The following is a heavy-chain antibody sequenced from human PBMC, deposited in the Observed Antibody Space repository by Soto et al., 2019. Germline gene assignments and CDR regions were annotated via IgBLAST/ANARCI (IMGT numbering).Heavy chain of an antibody. CDR3: VIITMIPPEWAFDI. V-gene: IGHV1-69*06. CDR2: IIPIFGTA. J-gene: IGHJ3*02. D-gene: IGHD3-22*01. CDR1: GGTFSSYA. Sequence: SVKVSCKASGGTFSSYAISWVRQAPGQGLEWMGGIIPIFGTANYAQKFQGRVTITADKSTSTAYMELSSLRSEDTAVYYCVIITMIPPEWAFDIWGQGTMVTVSS.